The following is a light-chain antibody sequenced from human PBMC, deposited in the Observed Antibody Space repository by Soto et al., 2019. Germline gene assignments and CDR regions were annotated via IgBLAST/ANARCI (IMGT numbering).Light chain of an antibody. CDR2: GAS. J-gene: IGKJ1*01. CDR1: QSVSSSY. CDR3: QQFGNSRWT. V-gene: IGKV3-20*01. Sequence: EIVLTQSPGTLSLSPGERATLSCRASQSVSSSYLAWYQQKPGQAPRLLIYGASTRATRIPDRFSGSGSGTDFTLTISRLEPEDFAVYYCQQFGNSRWTFGQGTKVEIK.